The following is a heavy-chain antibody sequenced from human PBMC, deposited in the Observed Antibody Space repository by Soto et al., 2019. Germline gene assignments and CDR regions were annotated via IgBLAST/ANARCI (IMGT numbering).Heavy chain of an antibody. D-gene: IGHD1-26*01. V-gene: IGHV1-18*01. J-gene: IGHJ6*02. Sequence: QVQLVQSGAEVKKPGASVKVSCKASGYTFTSYGISWVRQAPGQGLEWMGWISAYNGNTNYAQKLQGRVTMTTDTSTSTAYMELRSLRADDTAVYYCASGIVGGTDYYYYGMDVWGQGTTVTVSS. CDR2: ISAYNGNT. CDR1: GYTFTSYG. CDR3: ASGIVGGTDYYYYGMDV.